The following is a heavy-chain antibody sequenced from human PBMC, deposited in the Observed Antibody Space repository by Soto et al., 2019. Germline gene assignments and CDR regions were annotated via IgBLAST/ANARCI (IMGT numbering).Heavy chain of an antibody. J-gene: IGHJ4*02. V-gene: IGHV4-30-4*08. Sequence: QVRLHESGPGLVKPSQTLSLTCSVSGGSISGDYYWSWIRQSPEKGLEWIGYIYYSGSSYSNPALQDSTSMSLNTAQKQFSLKPPSLAAADPAVNLLARGGARWPGYFDSWGQGALVAVSS. CDR3: ARGGARWPGYFDS. CDR2: IYYSGSS. CDR1: GGSISGDYY. D-gene: IGHD2-8*02.